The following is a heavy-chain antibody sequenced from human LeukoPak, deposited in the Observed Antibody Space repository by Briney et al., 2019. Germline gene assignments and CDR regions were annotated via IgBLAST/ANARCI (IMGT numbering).Heavy chain of an antibody. CDR3: ARVDVVVAATALDY. J-gene: IGHJ4*02. Sequence: ASVKVSCKASGYTFTGYYMHWVRQAPGQGLEWMGWINPNSGGTNYAQKFQGRVTMTRDTSISTAYMELSRLRSDETAVYYCARVDVVVAATALDYWGQGTLVTVSS. V-gene: IGHV1-2*02. CDR1: GYTFTGYY. D-gene: IGHD2-15*01. CDR2: INPNSGGT.